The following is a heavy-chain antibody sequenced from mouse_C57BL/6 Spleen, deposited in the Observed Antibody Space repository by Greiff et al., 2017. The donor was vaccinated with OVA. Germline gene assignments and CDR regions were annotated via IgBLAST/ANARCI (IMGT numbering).Heavy chain of an antibody. Sequence: EVKVVESGGGLVKPGGSLKLSCAASGFTFSDYGMHWVRQAPEKVLEWVAYISSGSSTIYYADTVKGRFTISRDNAKNTLFLQMTSLRSEDTAMYYCARGDGYYGDYWGQGTTLTVSS. CDR2: ISSGSSTI. CDR1: GFTFSDYG. V-gene: IGHV5-17*01. CDR3: ARGDGYYGDY. J-gene: IGHJ2*01. D-gene: IGHD2-3*01.